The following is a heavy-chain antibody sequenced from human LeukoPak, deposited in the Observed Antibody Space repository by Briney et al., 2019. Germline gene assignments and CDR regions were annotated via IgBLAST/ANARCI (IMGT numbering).Heavy chain of an antibody. D-gene: IGHD3-10*01. V-gene: IGHV1-2*02. CDR3: AMTRIGLWFGELFCFDY. CDR1: GYTFTGYY. Sequence: ASVKVSCKASGYTFTGYYMHWVRQAPGQGLEWMGWINPNSGGTNYAQKFQGRVTMTRDTSISTAYMELSRLRSDDTAVYYCAMTRIGLWFGELFCFDYWGQGTLVTVSS. J-gene: IGHJ4*02. CDR2: INPNSGGT.